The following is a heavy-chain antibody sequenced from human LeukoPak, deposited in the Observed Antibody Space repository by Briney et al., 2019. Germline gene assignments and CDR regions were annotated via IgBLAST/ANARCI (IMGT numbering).Heavy chain of an antibody. CDR1: GFTFSSYG. J-gene: IGHJ6*02. V-gene: IGHV3-30*03. Sequence: GGSLRLSCAASGFTFSSYGMHWVRKAPGKGLEWVAVISYDGSNKYYADSVKGRFTISRDNSKNTLYLQMNSLRDDDTAVYYCARGRGQWLSDGMDVWGQGTTVTVSS. D-gene: IGHD6-19*01. CDR3: ARGRGQWLSDGMDV. CDR2: ISYDGSNK.